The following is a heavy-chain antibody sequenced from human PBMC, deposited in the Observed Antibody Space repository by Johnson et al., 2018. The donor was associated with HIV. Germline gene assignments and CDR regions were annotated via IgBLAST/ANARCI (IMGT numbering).Heavy chain of an antibody. Sequence: QVQLVESGGGVVQPGRSLRLSCAASGFTFSSYAMHWVRQAPGKGLEWVAVISYDGSNKYYADSVKGRFTISRDNSKNTLYLQMNSLRAEDTALYYCARAGYSREWYGECADLWGQGTVVTVSS. CDR2: ISYDGSNK. D-gene: IGHD3-10*01. J-gene: IGHJ3*01. V-gene: IGHV3-30*04. CDR3: ARAGYSREWYGECADL. CDR1: GFTFSSYA.